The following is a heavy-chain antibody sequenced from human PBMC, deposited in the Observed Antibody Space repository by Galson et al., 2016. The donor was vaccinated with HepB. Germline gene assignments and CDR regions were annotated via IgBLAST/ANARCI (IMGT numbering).Heavy chain of an antibody. CDR1: GGSINSTAW. D-gene: IGHD2-2*01. CDR3: ARLYIVEVPSEGFDP. V-gene: IGHV4-4*02. J-gene: IGHJ5*02. Sequence: SETLSLTCGVSGGSINSTAWRSWVRQSPGKGLEWIGQIYHTGSTHYNPSLKSRVTISVDKSKNQFSLTLNSVTAADTAVYFCARLYIVEVPSEGFDPWGQGTLVTVSS. CDR2: IYHTGST.